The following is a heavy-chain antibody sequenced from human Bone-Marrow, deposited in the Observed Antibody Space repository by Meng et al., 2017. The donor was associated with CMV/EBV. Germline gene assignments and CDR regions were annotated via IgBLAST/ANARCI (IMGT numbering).Heavy chain of an antibody. CDR2: ISYDGSNK. CDR3: ARENSIITPYYFDY. J-gene: IGHJ4*02. V-gene: IGHV3-30-3*01. Sequence: GESLKISCAASGFTFSSYAMHWVRQAPGKGLVWVAVISYDGSNKYYADSVKGRFTISRDNSKNTLYLQMNSLRAEYTAVYYCARENSIITPYYFDYWGQGTLVTVYS. D-gene: IGHD3-10*01. CDR1: GFTFSSYA.